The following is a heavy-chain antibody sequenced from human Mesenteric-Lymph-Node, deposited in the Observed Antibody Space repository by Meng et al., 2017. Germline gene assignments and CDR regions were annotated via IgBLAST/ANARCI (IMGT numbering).Heavy chain of an antibody. J-gene: IGHJ4*02. CDR3: ARDEWGSSGWYY. V-gene: IGHV4-39*07. Sequence: SETLSLTCTVSGGSISSSSYYRGWIRQPPGKRLEWIGSIYYSGSTYYNPSLKSRVTISVDTSKNQFSLKLSSVTAADTAVYYCARDEWGSSGWYYWGQGTLVTVSS. D-gene: IGHD6-19*01. CDR1: GGSISSSSYY. CDR2: IYYSGST.